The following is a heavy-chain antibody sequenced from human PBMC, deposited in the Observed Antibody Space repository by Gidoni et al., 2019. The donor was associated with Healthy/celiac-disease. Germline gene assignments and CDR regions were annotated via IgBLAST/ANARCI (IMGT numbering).Heavy chain of an antibody. V-gene: IGHV4-39*01. CDR1: GGSISSSSYY. J-gene: IGHJ4*02. CDR3: ARLLTGGSSWPYYFDY. CDR2: IYYSGST. Sequence: QLQLQESGPGLVKPSETLSLTCTVSGGSISSSSYYWGWIRQPPGKGLEWIGSIYYSGSTYYTPSLKSRVTISVDTSKTQFSLKLSSVTAADTAVYYCARLLTGGSSWPYYFDYWGQGTLVTVSS. D-gene: IGHD6-13*01.